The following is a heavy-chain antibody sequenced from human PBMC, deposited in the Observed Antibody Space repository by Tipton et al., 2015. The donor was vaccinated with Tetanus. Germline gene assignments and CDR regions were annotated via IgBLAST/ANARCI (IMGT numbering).Heavy chain of an antibody. D-gene: IGHD5-18*01. Sequence: TLSLTCTVSGGSISSSSYYWGWIRQPPGKGLEWIGSIYYSGSTYYNPSLKSRVTISVDTSKNQFSLKLSSVTAADTAVYYCARGGHSYGPFDYWGQGTLVTVSS. CDR3: ARGGHSYGPFDY. V-gene: IGHV4-39*07. J-gene: IGHJ4*02. CDR2: IYYSGST. CDR1: GGSISSSSYY.